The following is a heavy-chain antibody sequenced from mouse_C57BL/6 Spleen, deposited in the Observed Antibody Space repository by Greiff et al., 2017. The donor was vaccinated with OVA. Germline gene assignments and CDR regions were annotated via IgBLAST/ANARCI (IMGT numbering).Heavy chain of an antibody. CDR2: IYPGDGDT. CDR1: GYAFSSSW. Sequence: QVQLQQSGPELVKPGASVKISCKASGYAFSSSWMNWVKQRPGKGLEWIGRIYPGDGDTNYNGKFKGKATLTADKSSSTAYMQLSSLTSEDSAVYFCARGDYGSSYGCDYWGQGTTLTVSS. D-gene: IGHD1-1*01. V-gene: IGHV1-82*01. J-gene: IGHJ2*01. CDR3: ARGDYGSSYGCDY.